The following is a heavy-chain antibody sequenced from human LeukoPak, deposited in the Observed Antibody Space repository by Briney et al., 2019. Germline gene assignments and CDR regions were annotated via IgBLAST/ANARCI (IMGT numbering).Heavy chain of an antibody. Sequence: GGSLRLSCAASGFTFSTSWMSWVRQAPGKGLEWVANIKEDGSAQYYADSVRGRFTISRDNAKNSLYLQMNSRRAEDTAVYDCARDSSGYYPWGQGTLVTVSS. V-gene: IGHV3-7*01. CDR3: ARDSSGYYP. CDR1: GFTFSTSW. D-gene: IGHD3-22*01. J-gene: IGHJ5*02. CDR2: IKEDGSAQ.